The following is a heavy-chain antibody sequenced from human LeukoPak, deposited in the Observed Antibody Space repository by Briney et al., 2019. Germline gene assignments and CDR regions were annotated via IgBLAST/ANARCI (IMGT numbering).Heavy chain of an antibody. CDR1: GGSISSYY. D-gene: IGHD1-7*01. CDR2: IYYSGST. CDR3: ARGGWELFDY. V-gene: IGHV4-59*01. Sequence: PSETLSLTCTVSGGSISSYYWSWIRQPPGKGLEWIGYIYYSGSTNYNPSLKSRVTISVDTSKNQFSLKLNSVTAADTAVCYCARGGWELFDYWGQGTLVTVSS. J-gene: IGHJ4*02.